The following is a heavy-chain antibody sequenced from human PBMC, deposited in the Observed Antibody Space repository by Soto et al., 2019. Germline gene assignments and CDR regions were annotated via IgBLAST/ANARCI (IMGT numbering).Heavy chain of an antibody. D-gene: IGHD3-3*01. J-gene: IGHJ4*02. CDR1: GGSISSGGYY. V-gene: IGHV4-31*03. Sequence: TLSLTCTVSGGSISSGGYYWSWIRQHPGKGLEWIGYIYYSGSTYYNPSLKSRVTISVDTSKNQFSLKLSSVTAADTAVYYCARLDFWSGYYLDYWGQGTLVTVSS. CDR3: ARLDFWSGYYLDY. CDR2: IYYSGST.